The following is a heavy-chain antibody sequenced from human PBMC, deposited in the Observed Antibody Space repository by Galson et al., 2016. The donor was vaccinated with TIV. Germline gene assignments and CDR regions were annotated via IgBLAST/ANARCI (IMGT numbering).Heavy chain of an antibody. CDR3: ARLPSYYGSGNHWFDP. J-gene: IGHJ5*02. CDR1: GGPFFSSYA. Sequence: SVKVSCKASGGPFFSSYAISWVRQAPGQGLEWMGRIIPIFGTANYAQKFQGRVTITADESTSTAYMELSSLGSEDTAVYYWARLPSYYGSGNHWFDPWGQGTLVTVSS. D-gene: IGHD3-10*01. V-gene: IGHV1-69*13. CDR2: IIPIFGTA.